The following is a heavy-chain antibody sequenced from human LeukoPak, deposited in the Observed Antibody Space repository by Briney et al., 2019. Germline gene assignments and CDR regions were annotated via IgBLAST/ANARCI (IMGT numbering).Heavy chain of an antibody. D-gene: IGHD6-19*01. V-gene: IGHV5-51*01. J-gene: IGHJ4*02. CDR2: IYPDDSDT. CDR3: ARGEVSGWYYFDY. CDR1: GYSFTSYW. Sequence: GESLKISCKGSGYSFTSYWIGWVRQMPGKGLEWMGIIYPDDSDTRYSPSFPGQVTISVDKSIRTAYLQWSSLKASDTAMYYCARGEVSGWYYFDYWGQGTLVTVSS.